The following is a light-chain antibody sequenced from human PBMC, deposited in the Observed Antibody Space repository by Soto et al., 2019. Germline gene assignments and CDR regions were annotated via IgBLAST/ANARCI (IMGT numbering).Light chain of an antibody. CDR2: RAS. V-gene: IGKV3-20*01. CDR1: HSVSSNY. Sequence: EIVLTQCPATLPLSPRERATLSCRTSHSVSSNYLAWYQQKPRQAPKVLIYRASIRATVIPARFPLSGSLAAFPLTPSRLEHEDSAEYYCHHDGSSPLAFGGGTKV. J-gene: IGKJ4*01. CDR3: HHDGSSPLA.